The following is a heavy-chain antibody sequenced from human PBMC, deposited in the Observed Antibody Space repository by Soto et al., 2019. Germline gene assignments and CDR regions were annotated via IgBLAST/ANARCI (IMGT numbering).Heavy chain of an antibody. V-gene: IGHV3-74*01. J-gene: IGHJ4*02. D-gene: IGHD3-3*02. CDR3: ISLAFS. Sequence: EVQLVESGGGLVQPGGSLRLSCAVSGFTFSPWWMNWVRQVPGKGLVWVSRINPDGSIVDYADSVKGRFTVSRDNAKDTLYLQMDSLRAEDTGVYYCISLAFSWGRGTLVTVSS. CDR2: INPDGSIV. CDR1: GFTFSPWW.